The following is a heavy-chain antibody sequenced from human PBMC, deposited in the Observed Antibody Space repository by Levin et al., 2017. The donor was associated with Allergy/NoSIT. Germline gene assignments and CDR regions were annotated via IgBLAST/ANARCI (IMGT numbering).Heavy chain of an antibody. Sequence: ASVKVSCKASGYTFTGYYMHWVRQAPGQGLEWMGWINPNSGGTNYAQKFQGRVTMTRDTSISTAYMELSRLRSDDTAVYYCARDILGRIAAPESYYYGMDVWGQGTTVTVSS. D-gene: IGHD6-13*01. V-gene: IGHV1-2*02. J-gene: IGHJ6*02. CDR2: INPNSGGT. CDR1: GYTFTGYY. CDR3: ARDILGRIAAPESYYYGMDV.